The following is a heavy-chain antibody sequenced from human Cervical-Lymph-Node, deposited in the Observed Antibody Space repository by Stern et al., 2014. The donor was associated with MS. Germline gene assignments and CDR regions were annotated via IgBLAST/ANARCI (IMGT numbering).Heavy chain of an antibody. J-gene: IGHJ5*02. V-gene: IGHV1-46*03. CDR2: IKPSAASA. D-gene: IGHD6-6*01. Sequence: QMQLVQSGAEVKKPGASVKLSCKASGYTFTTYYIHWVRQAPGQGLQWMGIIKPSAASASYAQTFQGRISMTRDTSTSTVYMELSGLRPEDAAVYYCARDKSRANYGPGLDDNFFDPWGQGALVTVSS. CDR3: ARDKSRANYGPGLDDNFFDP. CDR1: GYTFTTYY.